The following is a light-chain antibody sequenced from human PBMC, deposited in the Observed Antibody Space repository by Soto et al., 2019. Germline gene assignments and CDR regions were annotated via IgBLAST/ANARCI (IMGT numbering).Light chain of an antibody. J-gene: IGKJ4*01. Sequence: DIQMTQSPSTLSASVGDRVTITCRASQSISSWLAWYQQKPGKAPKLLIYDASSLESGVPSRFSGSGSGTEFTLTISSLQPDDFATYFCQQYSTYTLLTFGGGIKVDSK. CDR2: DAS. CDR3: QQYSTYTLLT. V-gene: IGKV1-5*01. CDR1: QSISSW.